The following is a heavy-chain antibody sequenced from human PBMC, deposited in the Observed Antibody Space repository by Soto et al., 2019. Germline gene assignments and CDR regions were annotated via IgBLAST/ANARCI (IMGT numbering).Heavy chain of an antibody. Sequence: EVQLVESGGGLVQPGGSLRLSCAASGFTVSSKYMSWVRQAPGKGLEWVSLIQSGGTTYYADSVKGRFTISRDSSENTLHLQMDSLRPEDTAVYYCARDDVLCDGGSCYGVLMDVWGKGTTVTVAS. D-gene: IGHD2-15*01. CDR2: IQSGGTT. J-gene: IGHJ6*03. CDR1: GFTVSSKY. CDR3: ARDDVLCDGGSCYGVLMDV. V-gene: IGHV3-66*01.